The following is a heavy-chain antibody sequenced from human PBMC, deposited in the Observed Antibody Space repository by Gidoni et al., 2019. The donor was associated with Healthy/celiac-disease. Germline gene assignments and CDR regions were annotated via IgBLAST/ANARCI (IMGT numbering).Heavy chain of an antibody. J-gene: IGHJ5*02. Sequence: EVQLVESGGGLVQPGGSLRLSCAASGFTFSSYEMNWVRQAPGKGLEWVSYISSSGSTIYYADSVKGRFTISRDNAKNSLYLQMNSLRAEDTAVYYCARDNYYDSSGYYFPFDPWGQGTLVTVSS. V-gene: IGHV3-48*03. D-gene: IGHD3-22*01. CDR3: ARDNYYDSSGYYFPFDP. CDR1: GFTFSSYE. CDR2: ISSSGSTI.